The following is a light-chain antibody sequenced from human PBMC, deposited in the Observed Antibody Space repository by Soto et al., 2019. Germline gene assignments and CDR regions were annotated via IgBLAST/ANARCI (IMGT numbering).Light chain of an antibody. CDR2: RNN. Sequence: QAVVTQPPSASGTPGQRVTISCSGSSSNIGSNYVYWYQQLPGTAPKLLIYRNNQRPSGVPDRFSGSKSGTSASLAISGLRSEEEADYYCAAWDDSLSGYVFGTGTKVTVL. CDR1: SSNIGSNY. J-gene: IGLJ1*01. CDR3: AAWDDSLSGYV. V-gene: IGLV1-47*01.